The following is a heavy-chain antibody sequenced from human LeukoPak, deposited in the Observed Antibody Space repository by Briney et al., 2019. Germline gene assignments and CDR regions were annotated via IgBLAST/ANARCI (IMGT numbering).Heavy chain of an antibody. V-gene: IGHV6-1*01. CDR3: ARENCSGGSCYEGYYYYGMDV. Sequence: SHTLSLTYAISVDXVPRNSAPWNWIRPSPSRGLEWLGRTYYRPKLYKDYAVSVKSRITINPDTSKNQFSLQLNSVTPEDTAVYYCARENCSGGSCYEGYYYYGMDVWGQGTTVTVSS. CDR1: VDXVPRNSAP. CDR2: TYYRPKLYK. J-gene: IGHJ6*02. D-gene: IGHD2-15*01.